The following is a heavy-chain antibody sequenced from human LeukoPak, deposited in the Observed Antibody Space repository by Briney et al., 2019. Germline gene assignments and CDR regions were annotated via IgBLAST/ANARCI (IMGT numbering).Heavy chain of an antibody. J-gene: IGHJ4*02. CDR3: ARSRYSSSSWDY. CDR2: INPNSGGT. V-gene: IGHV1-2*02. Sequence: ASVKVSCKDSGYTFTGYYMHWVRQAPGQGLEWMGWINPNSGGTNYAQKLQGRVTMTRDTSISTAYMELSRLRSDDTAVYYCARSRYSSSSWDYWGQGTLVTVSS. D-gene: IGHD6-6*01. CDR1: GYTFTGYY.